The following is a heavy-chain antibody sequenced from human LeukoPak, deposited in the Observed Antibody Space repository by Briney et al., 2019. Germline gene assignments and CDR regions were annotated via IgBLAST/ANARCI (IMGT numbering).Heavy chain of an antibody. J-gene: IGHJ4*02. Sequence: PGGSLRLSCAASGFTFSNAWMSWVRQAPGKGLEWVGEIYHSGTTNYNPSLKSRVTISVDKSKNQFSLKLTSVTAADTAVYFCATSFDYSSSFRPPGYWGQGTLVTVSS. V-gene: IGHV4-4*01. CDR1: GFTFSNAW. D-gene: IGHD6-6*01. CDR3: ATSFDYSSSFRPPGY. CDR2: IYHSGTT.